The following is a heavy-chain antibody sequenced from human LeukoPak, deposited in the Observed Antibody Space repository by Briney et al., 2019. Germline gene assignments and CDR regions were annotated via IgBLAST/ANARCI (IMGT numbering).Heavy chain of an antibody. J-gene: IGHJ5*02. D-gene: IGHD2-15*01. CDR3: ASALDVALNWFDP. CDR1: GFTFSSYS. CDR2: ISSSSSTI. Sequence: GGSLRLSCAASGFTFSSYSMNWVRQAPGKGLEWVSYISSSSSTIYYADSVKGRFTISRDNAKNSLYLQMSSLRAEDTAVYYCASALDVALNWFDPWGQGTLVTVSS. V-gene: IGHV3-48*01.